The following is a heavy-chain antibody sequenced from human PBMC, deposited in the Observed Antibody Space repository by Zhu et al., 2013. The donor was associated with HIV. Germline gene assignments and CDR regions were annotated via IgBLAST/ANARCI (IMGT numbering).Heavy chain of an antibody. J-gene: IGHJ6*02. V-gene: IGHV1-8*01. CDR2: MNPNSGNT. CDR3: ARQIRKRMDV. D-gene: IGHD6-25*01. Sequence: QVQLVQSGAEVKKPGSSVKVSCKASGDTFASYDINWVRQATGQGLEWMGWMNPNSGNTGYAQRFQGRVTLTRNTSITTAYMELSSLRSEDTAVYYCARQIRKRMDVWGQGTTGHRSP. CDR1: GDTFASYD.